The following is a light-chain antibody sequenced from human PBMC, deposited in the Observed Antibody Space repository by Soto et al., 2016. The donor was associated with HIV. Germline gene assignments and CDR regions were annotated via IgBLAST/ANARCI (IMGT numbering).Light chain of an antibody. J-gene: IGKJ1*01. CDR2: EAS. CDR3: QQSYNLPRT. CDR1: QSIGRF. Sequence: DIQMTQSPSSLSASVEDRVTITCRASQSIGRFLNWYQQISGKPPNLLIYEASILQSGVPSRFSGSGSGTDFALIIDSLQPEDFATYYCQQSYNLPRTFGRG. V-gene: IGKV1-39*01.